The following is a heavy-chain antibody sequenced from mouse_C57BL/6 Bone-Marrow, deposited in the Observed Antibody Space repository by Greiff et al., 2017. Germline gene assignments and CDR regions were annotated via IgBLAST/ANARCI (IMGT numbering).Heavy chain of an antibody. CDR1: GYTFTSYD. Sequence: QVQLQQSGPELVKPGASVKLSCKASGYTFTSYDINRVKQRPGQGLEWIGWIYPREGSTQYNEKFKGKATLTVDTSSSTAYMEPNSLTSEDSAVDLGARDYGSSYWYFDVWGTGTTVTVSS. CDR2: IYPREGST. CDR3: ARDYGSSYWYFDV. V-gene: IGHV1-85*01. J-gene: IGHJ1*03. D-gene: IGHD1-1*01.